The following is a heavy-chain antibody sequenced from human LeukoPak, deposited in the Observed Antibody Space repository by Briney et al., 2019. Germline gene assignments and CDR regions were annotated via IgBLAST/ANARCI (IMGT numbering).Heavy chain of an antibody. CDR2: ISYDGSNK. D-gene: IGHD6-19*01. CDR1: GFTFSSYA. CDR3: ARAPPAVAGTGGYYFDY. Sequence: GGSLRLSCAASGFTFSSYAMHWVRQAPGKGLEWVAVISYDGSNKYYADSVKGRFTISRDNSKNTLYLQMNSLRAEDTAVYYCARAPPAVAGTGGYYFDYWGQGTLVTVSS. J-gene: IGHJ4*02. V-gene: IGHV3-30-3*01.